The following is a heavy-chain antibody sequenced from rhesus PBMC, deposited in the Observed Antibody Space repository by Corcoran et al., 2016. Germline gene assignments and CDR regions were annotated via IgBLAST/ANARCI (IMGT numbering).Heavy chain of an antibody. Sequence: EVQLVESGGGLAQPGGSLRLSCAASGFSFSDYYMYWVRQAPGEGLEWVLGISYTGGSKYYADSVKGRFTISRENAKNTLYLQMDSLRAEDTAVYYCARDLDYSGSLFDYWGQGVLVTVSS. J-gene: IGHJ4*01. CDR1: GFSFSDYY. CDR2: ISYTGGSK. V-gene: IGHV3S18*01. D-gene: IGHD3-16*01. CDR3: ARDLDYSGSLFDY.